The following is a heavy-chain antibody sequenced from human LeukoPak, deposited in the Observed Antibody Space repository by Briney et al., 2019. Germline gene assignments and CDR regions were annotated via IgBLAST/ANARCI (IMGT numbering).Heavy chain of an antibody. CDR1: GYTFTSYG. V-gene: IGHV1-18*01. CDR3: ASDKLGIHWFDP. CDR2: ISAYNGNT. Sequence: VASVKVSCKASGYTFTSYGISWVRQAPGQGLEWMGWISAYNGNTNYAQKLQGRVTMTTDTSTSTAYMELRSLRSDDTAVYYCASDKLGIHWFDPWGQGTLVTVSS. J-gene: IGHJ5*02. D-gene: IGHD7-27*01.